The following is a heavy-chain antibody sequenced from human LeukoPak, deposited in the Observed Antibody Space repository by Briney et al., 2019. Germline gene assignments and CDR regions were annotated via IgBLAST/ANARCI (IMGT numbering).Heavy chain of an antibody. J-gene: IGHJ3*02. CDR2: IIPIFGTA. CDR3: ARGPGGAFDI. V-gene: IGHV1-69*13. D-gene: IGHD3-10*01. CDR1: GGTFTSYT. Sequence: SSVKVSCKASGGTFTSYTINWVRQAPGQGLEWMGGIIPIFGTANYAQKFQGRVTITADESTSTAYMELSSLRSEDTAVYYCARGPGGAFDIWGQGTMVTVSS.